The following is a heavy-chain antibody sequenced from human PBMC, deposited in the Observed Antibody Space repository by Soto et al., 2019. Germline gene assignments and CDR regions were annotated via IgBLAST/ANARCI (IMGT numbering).Heavy chain of an antibody. CDR1: GYTFTSSG. D-gene: IGHD3-10*01. CDR3: ERDYYYGSGPWY. Sequence: QVQLVQSGADVKKPGASVKVSCKASGYTFTSSGISWVRQAPGQGLEWMGWISAYNGNTNYAQKLQGRVTMTTDTSTSKAYMELRSLRSDDTALYYCERDYYYGSGPWYWGPGTQVPVSS. V-gene: IGHV1-18*01. J-gene: IGHJ4*02. CDR2: ISAYNGNT.